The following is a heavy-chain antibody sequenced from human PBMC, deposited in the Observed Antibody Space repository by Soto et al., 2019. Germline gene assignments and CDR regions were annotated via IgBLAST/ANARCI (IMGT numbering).Heavy chain of an antibody. CDR2: ISISGTTI. D-gene: IGHD3-9*01. J-gene: IGHJ4*02. CDR1: GFTISDYY. V-gene: IGHV3-11*01. Sequence: QVQLVESGGGLVKPGGSLRLSCAASGFTISDYYMTWIRQAPGKGLEWVSDISISGTTIHYADSVRGRFTISRDNAKNALWVPMKTLRAEDTAVYYCARFRVDGYYNVWGQGTLVTVAS. CDR3: ARFRVDGYYNV.